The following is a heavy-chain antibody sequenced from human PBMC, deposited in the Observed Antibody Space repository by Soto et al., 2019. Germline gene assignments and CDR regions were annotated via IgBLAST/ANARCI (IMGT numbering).Heavy chain of an antibody. CDR2: IIPLFGTT. CDR1: GGTFSNYV. Sequence: QVQLVQSGTEVKKPGSSAKVSCKASGGTFSNYVISWVRQAPGQGLEWMGGIIPLFGTTDYAKKFQGRIAITADESTTTVYMGLSSLRFEDTAVYCCEIDVGSGELCVVWGPGTAVIVSS. CDR3: EIDVGSGELCVV. J-gene: IGHJ6*02. D-gene: IGHD3-10*01. V-gene: IGHV1-69*19.